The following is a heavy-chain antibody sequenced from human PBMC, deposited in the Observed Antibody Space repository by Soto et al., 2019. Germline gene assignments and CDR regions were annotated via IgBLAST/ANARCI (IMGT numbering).Heavy chain of an antibody. D-gene: IGHD5-18*01. J-gene: IGHJ6*02. V-gene: IGHV1-18*01. CDR2: MTAYNGNT. Sequence: QVQLVQSGAEVKKPGASVKVSCKASEYTFNIYGISWVRQAHGEGLEWMGWMTAYNGNTNDVQKFRGRVTMTTDTSTSTAYMELKSLRSDATAVDYCVRSSRDVGGRMRISGRYSPYSYGMDVWGQGPTVIFSS. CDR1: EYTFNIYG. CDR3: VRSSRDVGGRMRISGRYSPYSYGMDV.